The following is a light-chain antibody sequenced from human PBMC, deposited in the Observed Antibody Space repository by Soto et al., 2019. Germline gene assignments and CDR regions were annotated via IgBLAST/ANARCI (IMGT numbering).Light chain of an antibody. Sequence: EIVLTQSPGTLSLSPGERATLSCGASQNVRSYLGLYQQKPGQAPSLLIYGASSRAAGIPDRFSGSVSGTDFTLTISRLEPDDFATYYCQHYNSYSEAFGQGTKV. CDR1: QNVRSY. V-gene: IGKV3-20*01. CDR3: QHYNSYSEA. CDR2: GAS. J-gene: IGKJ1*01.